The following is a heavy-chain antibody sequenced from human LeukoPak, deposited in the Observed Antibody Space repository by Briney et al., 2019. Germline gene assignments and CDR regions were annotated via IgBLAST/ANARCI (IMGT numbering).Heavy chain of an antibody. J-gene: IGHJ3*02. CDR2: INSDGSST. Sequence: GGSLRLSCAASGFTFSSYWMHWVRQAPGKGLVWVSRINSDGSSTSYADSVKGRFTISRDNAKNSLYLQMNSLRAEDTAVYYCATFTFGGVIVISQAFDIWGQGTMVTVSS. CDR1: GFTFSSYW. D-gene: IGHD3-16*02. V-gene: IGHV3-74*01. CDR3: ATFTFGGVIVISQAFDI.